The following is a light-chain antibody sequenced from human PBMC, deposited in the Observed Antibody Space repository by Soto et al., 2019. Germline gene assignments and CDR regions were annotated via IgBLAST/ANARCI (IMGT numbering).Light chain of an antibody. CDR2: KAS. J-gene: IGKJ4*01. CDR1: QSISSY. CDR3: QQYNSYSLT. Sequence: DIPMTQSPSILSASVGDRVTITCRASQSISSYLNWYQQKPGKAPKLLIYKASSLESGVPSRFSGSGSGTEFTLTISSLQPDDVATYYCQQYNSYSLTFGGGTKVDIK. V-gene: IGKV1-5*03.